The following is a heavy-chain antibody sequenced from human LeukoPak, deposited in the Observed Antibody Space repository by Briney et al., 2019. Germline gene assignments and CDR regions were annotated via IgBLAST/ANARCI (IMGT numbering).Heavy chain of an antibody. CDR1: GYTFTDYA. Sequence: ASVKVSCKTSGYTFTDYAVQWVRQATGQRLGWMGWINAGNGKTKDSQTFQDRVTITRDTSATTAYLDLSSLRSEDTAVYYCARARWTSTVTTYYLDSWGQGTLVTVSS. V-gene: IGHV1-3*01. CDR3: ARARWTSTVTTYYLDS. CDR2: INAGNGKT. D-gene: IGHD4-17*01. J-gene: IGHJ4*02.